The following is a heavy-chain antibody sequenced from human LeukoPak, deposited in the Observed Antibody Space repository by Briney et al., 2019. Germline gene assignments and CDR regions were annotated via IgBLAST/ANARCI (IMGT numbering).Heavy chain of an antibody. CDR1: GFTFTTYY. D-gene: IGHD1-1*01. J-gene: IGHJ4*02. V-gene: IGHV3-7*01. CDR2: ISQDGRTN. Sequence: LSCAASGFTFTTYYMTWVRQAQGKGLEWLASISQDGRTNYYADSVEGRFAISRDNAINSVFLQMNSVRAEDTAVYYCARENWSNDYWGQGTLVTVSS. CDR3: ARENWSNDY.